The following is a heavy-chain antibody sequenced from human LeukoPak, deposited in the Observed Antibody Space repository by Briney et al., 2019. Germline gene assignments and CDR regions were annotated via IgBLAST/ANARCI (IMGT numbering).Heavy chain of an antibody. CDR2: VNRVGYT. CDR1: GASFAGYS. Sequence: SETLSLTCAVHGASFAGYSWSWIRQSPGKGLEWIGEVNRVGYTIYNPSLKSRVNISIDTSTTQFSLRLSSVTVADTAVYFCARERVVSDYNWFHLWGQGPLLSVS. D-gene: IGHD6-25*01. V-gene: IGHV4-34*01. J-gene: IGHJ5*02. CDR3: ARERVVSDYNWFHL.